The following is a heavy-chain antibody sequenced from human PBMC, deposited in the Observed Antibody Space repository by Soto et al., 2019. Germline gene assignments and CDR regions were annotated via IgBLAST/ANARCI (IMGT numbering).Heavy chain of an antibody. D-gene: IGHD3-3*01. CDR2: INPNSGGT. Sequence: QVQLVQSGAEVKKPGASVKVSCKASGYTFTGYYMHWVRQAPGQGLEWMGWINPNSGGTNYAQKFQGRVTMTRDTSISTADMELSRLRSDDTAVYYCARVVGYDFWSGYHNWFDPWGHGTLVTVSS. J-gene: IGHJ5*02. CDR3: ARVVGYDFWSGYHNWFDP. CDR1: GYTFTGYY. V-gene: IGHV1-2*02.